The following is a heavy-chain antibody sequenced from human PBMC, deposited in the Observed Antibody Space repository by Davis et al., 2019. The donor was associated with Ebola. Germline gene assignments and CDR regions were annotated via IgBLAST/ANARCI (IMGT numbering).Heavy chain of an antibody. CDR3: ARTMTTVTTSWFDP. CDR2: IFYSGST. J-gene: IGHJ5*02. Sequence: SETLSLTCTVSGGSVSSSLYYWSWIRQPPGKGLEWIGSIFYSGSTSYNPSLQSRVTISVDTSKNQFSLKLSSVTAADTAVYYCARTMTTVTTSWFDPWGQGTLVTVSS. D-gene: IGHD4-17*01. CDR1: GGSVSSSLYY. V-gene: IGHV4-39*07.